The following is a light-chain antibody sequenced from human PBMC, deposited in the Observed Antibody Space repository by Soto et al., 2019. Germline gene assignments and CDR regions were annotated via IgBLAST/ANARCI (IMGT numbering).Light chain of an antibody. CDR1: QSISSW. J-gene: IGKJ1*01. CDR3: PQYNSYSLT. V-gene: IGKV1-5*03. CDR2: KAS. Sequence: DIQMTQSPSTLSASVGDRVTITCRASQSISSWLAWYQQKPEKAPKLLIYKASSLESGVPSRVSGSGSGTEFSLTIGCLQPDELATYYCPQYNSYSLTFGQGTKVEIK.